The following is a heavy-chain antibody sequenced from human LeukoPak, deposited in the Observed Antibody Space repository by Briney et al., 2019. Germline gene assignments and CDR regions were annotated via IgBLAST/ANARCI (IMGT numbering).Heavy chain of an antibody. D-gene: IGHD3-3*01. CDR1: GFTFDDYG. CDR2: INWNGGST. CDR3: ARHRDDFWSGYPLGDAFDI. V-gene: IGHV3-20*04. J-gene: IGHJ3*02. Sequence: GGSLRLSCAASGFTFDDYGMSWVRQAPGKGLEWVSGINWNGGSTGYADSVKGRFTISRDYVKNSLYLQMNILRAEDTALYYCARHRDDFWSGYPLGDAFDIWGQGTMVTVSS.